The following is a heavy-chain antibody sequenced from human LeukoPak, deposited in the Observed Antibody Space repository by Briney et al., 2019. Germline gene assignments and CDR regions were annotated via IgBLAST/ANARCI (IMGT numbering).Heavy chain of an antibody. V-gene: IGHV4-39*01. J-gene: IGHJ4*02. D-gene: IGHD4-17*01. CDR2: IYYSGST. CDR1: GGSISSSSYY. Sequence: SETLSLTCTVSGGSISSSSYYWGWIRQPPGKGLEWIGSIYYSGSTYYNPSLKSRVTISVDTSKNQFSLKLSSVTAADTAAYYCAWPYGDYQLRPYFDSWGQGTLVTVSS. CDR3: AWPYGDYQLRPYFDS.